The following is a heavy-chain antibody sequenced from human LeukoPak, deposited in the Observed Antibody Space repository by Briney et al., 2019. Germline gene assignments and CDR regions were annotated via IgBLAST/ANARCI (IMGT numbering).Heavy chain of an antibody. CDR1: GFTFSSYG. CDR3: AKDLGGGSGCYDL. J-gene: IGHJ2*01. CDR2: ISYDGSNK. V-gene: IGHV3-30*18. Sequence: GSLRLSCAASGFTFSSYGMHWVRQAPGKGLEWVAIISYDGSNKYYADSVQGRFTISRDNSKNTLYLQMNSLRAEDTAVYYCAKDLGGGSGCYDLWGRGTLVTVSS. D-gene: IGHD6-19*01.